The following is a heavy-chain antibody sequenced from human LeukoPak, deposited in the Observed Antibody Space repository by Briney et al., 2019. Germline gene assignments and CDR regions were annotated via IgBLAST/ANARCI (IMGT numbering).Heavy chain of an antibody. J-gene: IGHJ4*02. CDR3: ARHGKVGATQSWLDY. CDR2: IYPGDSDT. V-gene: IGHV5-51*01. Sequence: GESLKISCKGSGYSFTTYWIAWVRQVPGRGLESMGIIYPGDSDTRYSPSVQGQVTISAGKSISTAYLQWSSLRASDTAIYYCARHGKVGATQSWLDYWGQGTLVTVSS. D-gene: IGHD1-26*01. CDR1: GYSFTTYW.